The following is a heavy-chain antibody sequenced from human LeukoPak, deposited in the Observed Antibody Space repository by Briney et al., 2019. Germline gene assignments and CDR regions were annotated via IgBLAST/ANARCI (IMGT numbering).Heavy chain of an antibody. J-gene: IGHJ4*02. CDR1: GGSISSGSYY. V-gene: IGHV4-61*02. CDR3: ARAELGVFDY. Sequence: PSQTLSLTCTVSGGSISSGSYYWSWIRQPAGKGLEWIGRIYTSGSTNYNPSLKSRVTISVDTSKNQFSLKLSSVTAADTAVYYCARAELGVFDYWGQGTLVTVSS. CDR2: IYTSGST. D-gene: IGHD7-27*01.